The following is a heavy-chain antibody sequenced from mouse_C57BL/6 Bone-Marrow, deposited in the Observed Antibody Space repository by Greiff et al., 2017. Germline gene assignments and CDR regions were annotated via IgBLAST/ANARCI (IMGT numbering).Heavy chain of an antibody. V-gene: IGHV5-17*01. CDR3: AKYGLFAY. J-gene: IGHJ3*01. D-gene: IGHD1-1*02. Sequence: DVKLQESGGGLVKPGGSLKLSCAASGFTFSDYGMHWVRQAPEKGLEWVAYISSGSSTIYYADTVKGRFTISRDNAKNTLFLQMTSLRSEDTAMYYCAKYGLFAYWGQGTLVTVSA. CDR2: ISSGSSTI. CDR1: GFTFSDYG.